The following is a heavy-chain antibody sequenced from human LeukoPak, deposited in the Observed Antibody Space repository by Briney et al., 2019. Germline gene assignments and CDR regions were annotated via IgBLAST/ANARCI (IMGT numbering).Heavy chain of an antibody. D-gene: IGHD1-26*01. J-gene: IGHJ4*02. CDR1: GFTFSSYA. CDR2: ISGSGGST. Sequence: GGSLRLSCAASGFTFSSYAMSCVRQAPGKGLEWVSAISGSGGSTYYADSVKGRFTISRDNSKNTLYLQMKSLRAEDTAVYYCAKGKYSGSYWVSDYWGQGTLVTVSS. V-gene: IGHV3-23*01. CDR3: AKGKYSGSYWVSDY.